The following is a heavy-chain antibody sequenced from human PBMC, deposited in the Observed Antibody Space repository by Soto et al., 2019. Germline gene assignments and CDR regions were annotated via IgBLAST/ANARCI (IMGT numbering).Heavy chain of an antibody. J-gene: IGHJ4*02. CDR1: GGSISTYY. D-gene: IGHD2-8*02. Sequence: PSETLSLTCTVSGGSISTYYWSWIRQPPGKGLEWIGYIYYTGSTNSNPSLKSRVTISVDTSKNQFSLKLTSVTAADTAVYYCARDKITGLFDYWGQGTLVTVSS. V-gene: IGHV4-59*12. CDR2: IYYTGST. CDR3: ARDKITGLFDY.